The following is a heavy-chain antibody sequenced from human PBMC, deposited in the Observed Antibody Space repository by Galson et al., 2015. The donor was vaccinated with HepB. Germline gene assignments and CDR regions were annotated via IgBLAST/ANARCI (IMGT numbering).Heavy chain of an antibody. J-gene: IGHJ4*02. Sequence: QSGAEVKKPGTSVKVSCKASGYTFTSYDINWVRQATGQGLEWMGWMNPNSGNTGYAQKFQGRVTMTRNTSISTAYMELSSLRSEDTAVYYCARVSAGGWLQFGRAGGDFDYWGQGTLVTVSS. CDR3: ARVSAGGWLQFGRAGGDFDY. CDR2: MNPNSGNT. V-gene: IGHV1-8*01. CDR1: GYTFTSYD. D-gene: IGHD5-24*01.